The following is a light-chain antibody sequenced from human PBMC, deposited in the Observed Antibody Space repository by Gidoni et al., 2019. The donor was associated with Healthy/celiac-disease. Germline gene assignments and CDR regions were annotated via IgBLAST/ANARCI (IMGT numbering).Light chain of an antibody. Sequence: SSELTQDPAVSVALGQTVRITCQGDSLRSYYASWYQQKPGQAPVLVLYGKNNRPSGIPDRFSGSSSGNTASLTITGAQAEDEADYYCNSRDSSGNPLVLFGGGTKLTVL. CDR1: SLRSYY. CDR3: NSRDSSGNPLVL. J-gene: IGLJ2*01. CDR2: GKN. V-gene: IGLV3-19*01.